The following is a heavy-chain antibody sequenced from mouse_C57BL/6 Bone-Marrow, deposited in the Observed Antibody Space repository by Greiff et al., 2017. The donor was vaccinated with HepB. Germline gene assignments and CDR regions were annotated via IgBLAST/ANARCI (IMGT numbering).Heavy chain of an antibody. CDR2: IYPGSGNT. CDR3: ARGGGYYAMDY. J-gene: IGHJ4*01. V-gene: IGHV1-76*01. CDR1: GYTFTDYY. Sequence: QVQLQQSGAELVRPGASVKLSCKASGYTFTDYYINWVKQRPGQGLEWIARIYPGSGNTYYNEKFKGKATLTAEKSSRPAYMQLSSLTSEDSAVYFCARGGGYYAMDYWGQGTSVTVSS.